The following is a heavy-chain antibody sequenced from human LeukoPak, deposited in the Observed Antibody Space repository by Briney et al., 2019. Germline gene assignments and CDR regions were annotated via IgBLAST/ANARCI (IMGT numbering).Heavy chain of an antibody. D-gene: IGHD3-10*01. Sequence: SETLSLTCTVSGGSISSYYWSWIRQPPGKGLEWIGYIYYSGSTNYNPSLKSRITISVDTSKNQFSLKLSSVTAADTAVYYCAANSADYNTLGSSYKVWGQGTLVTVSS. CDR2: IYYSGST. CDR1: GGSISSYY. CDR3: AANSADYNTLGSSYKV. J-gene: IGHJ4*02. V-gene: IGHV4-59*08.